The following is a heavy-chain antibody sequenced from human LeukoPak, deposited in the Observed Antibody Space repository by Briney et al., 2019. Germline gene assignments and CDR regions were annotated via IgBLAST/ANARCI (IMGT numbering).Heavy chain of an antibody. CDR1: GFTFDDYA. CDR3: ARGGGLDV. CDR2: ISWNSGSI. D-gene: IGHD3-16*01. Sequence: GRSLRLSCATSGFTFDDYAMHWVRQAPGKGLEWVSGISWNSGSIGYADSVKGRFTISRGNAKNSLYLQMSNLRAEDTAVYFCARGGGLDVWGQGATVTVSS. V-gene: IGHV3-9*01. J-gene: IGHJ6*02.